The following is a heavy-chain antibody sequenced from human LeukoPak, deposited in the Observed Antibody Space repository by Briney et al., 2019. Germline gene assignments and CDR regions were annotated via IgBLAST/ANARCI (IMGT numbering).Heavy chain of an antibody. D-gene: IGHD4-23*01. Sequence: PGGSLRLSCAASGFTFSSYAMSWVRQAPGKGLEWVSAISGSGGSTYYADSVKGRFTISRDNSKNTLYLQMNSLRAEDTAVYYCAKEYGGNSLYTEYFQHWGQGTLVTVSS. J-gene: IGHJ1*01. CDR3: AKEYGGNSLYTEYFQH. CDR1: GFTFSSYA. CDR2: ISGSGGST. V-gene: IGHV3-23*01.